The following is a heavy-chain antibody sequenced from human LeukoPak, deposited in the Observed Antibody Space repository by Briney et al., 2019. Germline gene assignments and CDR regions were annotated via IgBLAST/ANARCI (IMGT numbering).Heavy chain of an antibody. J-gene: IGHJ3*02. CDR3: ARDYYNDYEDTFDI. Sequence: GASVKVSCKASGYSLASYGISWVRQAPGQGLKWMGWVSGYDGRTNYAQNLKGRVTVTAETSTSTVYMELRSLRSDDTAIYYCARDYYNDYEDTFDIWGQGTVVTVSS. CDR2: VSGYDGRT. CDR1: GYSLASYG. V-gene: IGHV1-18*01. D-gene: IGHD4-11*01.